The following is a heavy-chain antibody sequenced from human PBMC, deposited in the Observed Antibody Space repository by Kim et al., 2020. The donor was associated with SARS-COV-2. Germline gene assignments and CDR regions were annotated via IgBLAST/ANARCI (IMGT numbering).Heavy chain of an antibody. CDR3: ARDLTAGQNRRPEYFQH. CDR1: GFTFSSYS. V-gene: IGHV3-21*01. D-gene: IGHD5-18*01. CDR2: ISSSSSYI. J-gene: IGHJ1*01. Sequence: GGSLRLSCAASGFTFSSYSMNWVRQAPGKGLEWVSSISSSSSYIYYADSVKGRFTISRDNAKNSLYLQMNSLRAEDTAVYYCARDLTAGQNRRPEYFQHWGQGTLVTVSS.